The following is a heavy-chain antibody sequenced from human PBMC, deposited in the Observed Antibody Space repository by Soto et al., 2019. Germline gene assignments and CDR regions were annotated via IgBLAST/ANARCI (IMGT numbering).Heavy chain of an antibody. Sequence: GASVKVSCKASGGTFSSYAISWVRQAPGQGLEWMGGIIPIFGTANYAQKFQGRVTITADESTSTAYMELSSLRSEDTAVYYCARFYYYDSSGPAYYFDYRGQGTLVTVSS. CDR2: IIPIFGTA. V-gene: IGHV1-69*13. J-gene: IGHJ4*02. CDR1: GGTFSSYA. CDR3: ARFYYYDSSGPAYYFDY. D-gene: IGHD3-22*01.